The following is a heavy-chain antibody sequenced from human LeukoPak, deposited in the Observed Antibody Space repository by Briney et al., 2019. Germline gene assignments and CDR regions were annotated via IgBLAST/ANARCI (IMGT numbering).Heavy chain of an antibody. Sequence: GGSLRLSCAASGFTFSSYGMHWVRQAPGKGLEWVSSISGSGGSTYYADSVKGRFTISRDDARNSLYLQMNSLRAEDMAVYFCVRDLLGSGSTTAYLYHWGQGTLVTVSS. J-gene: IGHJ1*01. D-gene: IGHD3-10*01. CDR3: VRDLLGSGSTTAYLYH. CDR1: GFTFSSYG. CDR2: ISGSGGST. V-gene: IGHV3-21*01.